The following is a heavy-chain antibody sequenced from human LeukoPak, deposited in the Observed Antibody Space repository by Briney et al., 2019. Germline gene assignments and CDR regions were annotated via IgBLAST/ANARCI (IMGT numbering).Heavy chain of an antibody. Sequence: ASVKVSCKASGGTFSSYTISWVRQAPGQGLEWMGRIIPILSIANYAQKFQGRVTITADKSTSTAYMELSSLRSEDTAVYYCARGDLYGSGSSEYFQHWGQGTLVAVSS. CDR3: ARGDLYGSGSSEYFQH. CDR1: GGTFSSYT. V-gene: IGHV1-69*02. J-gene: IGHJ1*01. CDR2: IIPILSIA. D-gene: IGHD3-10*01.